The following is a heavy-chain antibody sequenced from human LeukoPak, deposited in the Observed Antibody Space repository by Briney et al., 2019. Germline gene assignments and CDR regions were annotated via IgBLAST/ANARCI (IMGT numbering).Heavy chain of an antibody. CDR1: GFTFSSYE. Sequence: GSLRLSCAASGFTFSSYEMNWVRQAPGKGLEWVSYISSSGSTIYYADSVQGRFTISRDNAKNSLYLQMSSLRAEDTAVYYCARNDYNFDYWGQGTLVTVSS. CDR2: ISSSGSTI. J-gene: IGHJ4*02. CDR3: ARNDYNFDY. V-gene: IGHV3-48*03. D-gene: IGHD3-16*01.